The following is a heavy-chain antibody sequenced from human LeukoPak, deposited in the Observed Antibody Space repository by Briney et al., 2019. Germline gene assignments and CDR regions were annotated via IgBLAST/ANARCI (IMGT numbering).Heavy chain of an antibody. CDR2: INPNSGGT. D-gene: IGHD2-8*02. CDR3: ARDITAGIYMYEY. CDR1: GYIXTGHY. Sequence: ASVKVSCKASGYIXTGHYMHWVRQAPGQGLEWMGWINPNSGGTKYAQKFQGRVTMTRDTSISTTYMELTRLTSDDTAVYYCARDITAGIYMYEYWGQGSLVTVSS. J-gene: IGHJ4*02. V-gene: IGHV1-2*02.